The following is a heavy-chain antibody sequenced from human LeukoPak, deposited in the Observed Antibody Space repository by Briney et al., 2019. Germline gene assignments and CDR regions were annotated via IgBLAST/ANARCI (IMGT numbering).Heavy chain of an antibody. V-gene: IGHV3-48*04. CDR1: GFTISSYS. Sequence: GGSLRLSCAASGFTISSYSMSWVRQAPGKGLEWVSYISSSSSTIYYADSVKGRFTISRDNAKNSLYLQMNSLRAEDTAVYYCARDLGELGYCSSTSCYYYYMDVWGKGTTVTVSS. CDR3: ARDLGELGYCSSTSCYYYYMDV. J-gene: IGHJ6*03. D-gene: IGHD2-2*01. CDR2: ISSSSSTI.